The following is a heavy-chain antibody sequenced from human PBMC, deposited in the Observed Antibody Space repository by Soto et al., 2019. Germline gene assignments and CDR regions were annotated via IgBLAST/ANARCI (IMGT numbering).Heavy chain of an antibody. CDR2: IWYDGSNK. D-gene: IGHD2-2*01. CDR1: GFTFSSYG. J-gene: IGHJ5*02. CDR3: ARDRMVPAAISPYNWFDP. V-gene: IGHV3-33*01. Sequence: QAGGSLRLSCAASGFTFSSYGMHWVRQAPGKGLEWVAVIWYDGSNKYYADSVKGRFTISRDNSKNTLYLQMNSLIAEDTAVYYCARDRMVPAAISPYNWFDPWGQGTLVTVSS.